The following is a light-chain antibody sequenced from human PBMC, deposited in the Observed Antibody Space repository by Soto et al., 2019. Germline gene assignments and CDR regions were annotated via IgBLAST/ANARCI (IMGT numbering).Light chain of an antibody. CDR3: SPYARRNNLL. Sequence: QSALTQPPSASGSPGQSVTISCTGTSSDIGDYDYVSWYQQHPGKAPKLIIYEVTKRPSGVPDRFSGSKSGNSASLTVSGLQAEDEGDYFCSPYARRNNLLFGGGTKVTVL. V-gene: IGLV2-8*01. CDR1: SSDIGDYDY. CDR2: EVT. J-gene: IGLJ2*01.